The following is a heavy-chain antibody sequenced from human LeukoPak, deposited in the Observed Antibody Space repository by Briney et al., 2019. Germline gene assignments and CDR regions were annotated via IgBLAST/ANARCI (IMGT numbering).Heavy chain of an antibody. J-gene: IGHJ4*02. V-gene: IGHV4-4*07. CDR2: IYTSGST. D-gene: IGHD4-17*01. CDR1: GGSISSYY. CDR3: ARDIYDYGEPYFDY. Sequence: PSETLSLTCTVSGGSISSYYWSWIRQPAGKGLEWIGRIYTSGSTNYNPSLKSRVTMSVDTSKNQFSLKLSSVTAADTAVYYCARDIYDYGEPYFDYWGQGTLVTVSS.